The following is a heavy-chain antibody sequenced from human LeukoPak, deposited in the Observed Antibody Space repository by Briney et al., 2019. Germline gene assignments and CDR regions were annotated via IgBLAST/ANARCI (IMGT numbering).Heavy chain of an antibody. V-gene: IGHV3-11*01. CDR3: ARDRGDEYYYDSSGYYYYYYMDV. D-gene: IGHD3-22*01. CDR2: ISGSGATL. J-gene: IGHJ6*03. CDR1: GFNFSDHY. Sequence: GGSLRLSCAPSGFNFSDHYMCWVRQTPGRPLEWVSYISGSGATLRHADSVKGRFTISRDNAKNSLSLQMNSLRAEDTTLYYCARDRGDEYYYDSSGYYYYYYMDVWGKGTTVTVSS.